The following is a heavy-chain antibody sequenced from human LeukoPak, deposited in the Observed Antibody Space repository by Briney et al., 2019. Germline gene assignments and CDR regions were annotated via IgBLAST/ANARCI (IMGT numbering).Heavy chain of an antibody. V-gene: IGHV3-23*01. Sequence: GGSLRLSCAASGFSFSNYAMTWVCQAPGKGLGWVSTVTISGDSTYYADSVKGRFTISRDNSKNTMYLQMNSLRADDTAVYYCARGGIYDSSGYWGQGTLVTVSS. CDR3: ARGGIYDSSGY. D-gene: IGHD3-22*01. J-gene: IGHJ4*02. CDR2: VTISGDST. CDR1: GFSFSNYA.